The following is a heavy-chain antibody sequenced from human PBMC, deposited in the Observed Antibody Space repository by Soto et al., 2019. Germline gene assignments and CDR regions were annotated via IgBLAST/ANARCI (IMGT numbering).Heavy chain of an antibody. D-gene: IGHD1-26*01. V-gene: IGHV1-69*13. CDR2: IIPIFGTA. J-gene: IGHJ6*02. CDR3: ARDRRMGLSYYYGMDV. CDR1: GGTFSSYA. Sequence: SVKVSCKASGGTFSSYAISWVLQAPGQGLEWMGGIIPIFGTANYAQKFQGRVTITADESTSTAYMELSSLRSEDTAVYYCARDRRMGLSYYYGMDVWGQGTTVTVSS.